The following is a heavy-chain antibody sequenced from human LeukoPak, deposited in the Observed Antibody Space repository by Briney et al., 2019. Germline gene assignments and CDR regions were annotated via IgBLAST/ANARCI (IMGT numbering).Heavy chain of an antibody. D-gene: IGHD2-2*01. CDR1: GFTFSNYG. V-gene: IGHV3-30*02. J-gene: IGHJ6*03. CDR2: IRYDDSNK. Sequence: TGGSLRLSCAASGFTFSNYGMHWVRQAPGKGLEWVTFIRYDDSNKYYADSVKGRFTISRDNSRNTLYLQMNSLRAEDTAVYYCAKDPHYQLPYYYYMDVWGKGTTVTVSS. CDR3: AKDPHYQLPYYYYMDV.